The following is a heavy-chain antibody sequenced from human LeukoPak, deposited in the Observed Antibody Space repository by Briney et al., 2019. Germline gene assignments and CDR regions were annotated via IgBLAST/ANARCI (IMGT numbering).Heavy chain of an antibody. J-gene: IGHJ3*01. V-gene: IGHV1-2*02. CDR1: GYTFTDYY. CDR2: INPKRGVT. D-gene: IGHD4-17*01. Sequence: ASVKVSCKASGYTFTDYYIHWMRQAPGQGLEWMGWINPKRGVTTYAQKFQGRVTMTRDTSITTAYMELTRLRSDDTTIYYCARERNYGDYGNAFDVWGQGTKVTVSS. CDR3: ARERNYGDYGNAFDV.